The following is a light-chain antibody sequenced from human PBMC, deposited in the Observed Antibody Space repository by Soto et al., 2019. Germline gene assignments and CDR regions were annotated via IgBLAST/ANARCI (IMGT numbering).Light chain of an antibody. J-gene: IGKJ4*01. CDR1: QSVFKY. CDR2: AAS. Sequence: DIQMTQSPSSLSASVGDRVTITCRSSQSVFKYLHWYQQKPGKAPKLLIYAASTLQSGVPSRFSGSGSGTEFTLTISSLQPEDFATYSCQQLNSYPLTFGGGTKVDIK. CDR3: QQLNSYPLT. V-gene: IGKV1-9*01.